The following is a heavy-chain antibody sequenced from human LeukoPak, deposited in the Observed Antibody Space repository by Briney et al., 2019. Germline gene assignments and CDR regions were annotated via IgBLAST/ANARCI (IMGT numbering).Heavy chain of an antibody. D-gene: IGHD1-26*01. V-gene: IGHV3-33*06. J-gene: IGHJ4*02. CDR1: GFTCSIYG. Sequence: PGGSLTLSCAASGFTCSIYGMQWARQAAGRGLEGVAVIWHDGSYEYYADSVKGRFTISRDSSKNTLYLQMNSLRAEDTAVYYCAKDGVGATSLDCWGQGTLVTVSS. CDR2: IWHDGSYE. CDR3: AKDGVGATSLDC.